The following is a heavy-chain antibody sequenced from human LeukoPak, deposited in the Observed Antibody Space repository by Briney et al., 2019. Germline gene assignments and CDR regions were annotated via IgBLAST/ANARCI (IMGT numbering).Heavy chain of an antibody. CDR2: IYYSGST. CDR3: ARLRFTDYYYYGMDV. J-gene: IGHJ6*02. D-gene: IGHD3-10*01. CDR1: GGSISSYY. V-gene: IGHV4-59*08. Sequence: SETLSLTCTVSGGSISSYYWSWIRQPPGKGLEWIGYIYYSGSTNYNPSLKSRVTISVDTSKNQFSLKLGSATAADTAVYYCARLRFTDYYYYGMDVWGQGTTVTVSS.